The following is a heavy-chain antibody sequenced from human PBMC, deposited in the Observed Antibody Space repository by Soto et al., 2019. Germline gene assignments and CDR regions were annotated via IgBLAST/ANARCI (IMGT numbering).Heavy chain of an antibody. Sequence: QITLKESGPTLVKPTQTLTLTCIFSGFSLRTSGVGVGWIRQPPGKALEWLGFIYWNDDKRYSPSLKSRLTINKDTSKNQVVLTMTNMDPVDTATYYCAKSGSSGWYGWFDPWGQGTLVTVSS. D-gene: IGHD6-19*01. CDR2: IYWNDDK. V-gene: IGHV2-5*01. J-gene: IGHJ5*02. CDR3: AKSGSSGWYGWFDP. CDR1: GFSLRTSGVG.